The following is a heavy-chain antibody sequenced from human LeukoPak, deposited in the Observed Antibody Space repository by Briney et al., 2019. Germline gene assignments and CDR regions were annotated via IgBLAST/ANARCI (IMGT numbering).Heavy chain of an antibody. D-gene: IGHD3-10*01. CDR1: GGSISSYY. CDR2: IYYSGST. CDR3: ARLRITMVRAYGMDV. Sequence: SGTLSLTCTVSGGSISSYYWSWIRQPPGKGLEWIGCIYYSGSTNYNPSLKSRVTISVDTSKNQFSLKLSSVTAADTAVYYCARLRITMVRAYGMDVWGQGTTVTVSS. V-gene: IGHV4-59*01. J-gene: IGHJ6*02.